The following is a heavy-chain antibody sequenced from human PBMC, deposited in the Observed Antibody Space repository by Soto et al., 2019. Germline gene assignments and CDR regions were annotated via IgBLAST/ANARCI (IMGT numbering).Heavy chain of an antibody. Sequence: EVQLLESGGGLVQPGGSLRLSCAASGFTFSSYAMSWVRQAPGKGLEWVSAISGSGGSTYYADSVKGRFTISRDNSKNTLYLQMNSLRAEDTAVYYCAKEAGRGYCSGGSCYTRGYWGQGTLVTVSS. CDR2: ISGSGGST. J-gene: IGHJ4*02. CDR3: AKEAGRGYCSGGSCYTRGY. V-gene: IGHV3-23*01. D-gene: IGHD2-15*01. CDR1: GFTFSSYA.